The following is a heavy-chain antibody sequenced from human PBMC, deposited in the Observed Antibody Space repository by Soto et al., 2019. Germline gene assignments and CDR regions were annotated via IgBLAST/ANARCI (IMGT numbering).Heavy chain of an antibody. CDR3: ASDDYAVRPFAY. CDR1: GFTFSSYS. D-gene: IGHD4-17*01. V-gene: IGHV3-48*01. CDR2: ISSSSSTI. J-gene: IGHJ4*02. Sequence: EVQLVESGGGLVQPGGSLRLSCAASGFTFSSYSMNWVRQAPGKGLEWVSYISSSSSTIYYADSVKGRFTISRDNAKNSLSLQMNSLRAEDTAVYYCASDDYAVRPFAYWGQGTLVTVSS.